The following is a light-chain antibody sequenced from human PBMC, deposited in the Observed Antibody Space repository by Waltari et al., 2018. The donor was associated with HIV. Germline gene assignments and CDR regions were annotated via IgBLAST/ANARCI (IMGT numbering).Light chain of an antibody. Sequence: QSALTQPASVSGSPGQSITISCTGTSSDVGSYNLVSWYQQHPGKAPKLMIYEFSKRPSGVSNRFSGSKSGNTAALTISGLQAEDEADYYCCSYAGSSTPWVFGGGTKLTVL. V-gene: IGLV2-23*02. CDR3: CSYAGSSTPWV. CDR1: SSDVGSYNL. J-gene: IGLJ3*02. CDR2: EFS.